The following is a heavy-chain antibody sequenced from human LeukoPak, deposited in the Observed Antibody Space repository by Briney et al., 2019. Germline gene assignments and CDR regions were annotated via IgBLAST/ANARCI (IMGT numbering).Heavy chain of an antibody. CDR3: ARAQVLEYGSGSYPYNWFDP. CDR2: MNPNSGNT. J-gene: IGHJ5*02. D-gene: IGHD3-10*01. CDR1: GYTFTSYD. Sequence: ASVKVSCKASGYTFTSYDINWVRQATGQGLEWMGWMNPNSGNTGYAQKFQGRVTMTRNTSISTAYMELSSLRSEDTAVYYCARAQVLEYGSGSYPYNWFDPWGQGTLVTVSS. V-gene: IGHV1-8*01.